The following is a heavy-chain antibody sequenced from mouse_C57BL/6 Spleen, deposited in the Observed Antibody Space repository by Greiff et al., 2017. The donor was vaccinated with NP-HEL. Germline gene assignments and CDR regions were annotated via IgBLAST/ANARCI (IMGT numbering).Heavy chain of an antibody. CDR1: GFTFSDYG. CDR3: ARIMCDGYYRYAMDY. D-gene: IGHD2-3*01. V-gene: IGHV5-17*01. J-gene: IGHJ4*01. Sequence: EVQLVESGGGLVKPGGSLKLSCAASGFTFSDYGMHWVRQAPEKGLEWVAYISSGSSTIYYADTVKGRFTISRDNAKNTLFLQMTSLRSEDTAMYYCARIMCDGYYRYAMDYWGQGTSVTVSS. CDR2: ISSGSSTI.